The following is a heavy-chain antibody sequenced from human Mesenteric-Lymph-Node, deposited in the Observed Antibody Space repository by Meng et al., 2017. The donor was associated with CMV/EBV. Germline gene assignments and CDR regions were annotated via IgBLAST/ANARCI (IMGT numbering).Heavy chain of an antibody. Sequence: GESLKISCAASGFTFSDHYMDWARQAPGTGLEWVAFMRSDGRDIHYADSVKGRFTISRDNSKNSLYLQMSSLRVEDTAVYLCARALAYCGSDCYSKYFYYGMDVWGQGTTVTVSS. J-gene: IGHJ6*02. D-gene: IGHD2-21*01. CDR3: ARALAYCGSDCYSKYFYYGMDV. V-gene: IGHV3-30*02. CDR1: GFTFSDHY. CDR2: MRSDGRDI.